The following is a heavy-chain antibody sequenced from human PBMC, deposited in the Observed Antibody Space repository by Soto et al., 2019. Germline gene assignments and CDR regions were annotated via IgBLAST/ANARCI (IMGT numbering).Heavy chain of an antibody. CDR3: ATEKSLGYCSGGSCYSNYGMDV. D-gene: IGHD2-15*01. Sequence: PSDTLSLTCTVPGGSISSYYWSWIRQPPGKGLDWIGYIYYSGSTNYNPSLKSRVTISVDTSKNQFSLKLSSVTAADTAVYYCATEKSLGYCSGGSCYSNYGMDVWGQGTTVTVSS. CDR2: IYYSGST. CDR1: GGSISSYY. V-gene: IGHV4-59*01. J-gene: IGHJ6*02.